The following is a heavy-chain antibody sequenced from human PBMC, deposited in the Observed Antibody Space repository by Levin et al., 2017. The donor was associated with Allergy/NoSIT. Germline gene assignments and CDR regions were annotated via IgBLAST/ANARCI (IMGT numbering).Heavy chain of an antibody. CDR2: IWHDGINK. Sequence: GGSLILSCAASGFAFSAYGMHWVRQAPGKGLEWVAVIWHDGINKYYADTVKGRFTISRDTSKNTLYLQMNSLRVEDTAVYYCASARTYYRLYYFDYWSQGTLVTVSS. V-gene: IGHV3-33*01. CDR1: GFAFSAYG. D-gene: IGHD1-26*01. J-gene: IGHJ4*02. CDR3: ASARTYYRLYYFDY.